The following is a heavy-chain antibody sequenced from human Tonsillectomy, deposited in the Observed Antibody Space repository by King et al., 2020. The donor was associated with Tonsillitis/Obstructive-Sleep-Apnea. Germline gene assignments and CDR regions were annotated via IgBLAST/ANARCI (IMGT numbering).Heavy chain of an antibody. CDR1: GFIFINAA. CDR2: IKSKTDGGTT. CDR3: TALTSGY. Sequence: EVQLVESGGGLVKPGGSLILSCAVSGFIFINAAVSGVRQAPGKGRGWVGRIKSKTDGGTTEYAAPVKGRFTISSDDSKNTLYLQMSSLKTEDTAVYYCTALTSGYWGQGTLVTVSS. V-gene: IGHV3-15*01. D-gene: IGHD3-10*01. J-gene: IGHJ4*02.